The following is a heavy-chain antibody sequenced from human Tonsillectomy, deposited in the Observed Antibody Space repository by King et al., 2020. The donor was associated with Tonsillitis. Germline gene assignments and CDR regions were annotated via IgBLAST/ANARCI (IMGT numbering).Heavy chain of an antibody. CDR1: GFTLGSYA. Sequence: VQLVESGGGLVQPGGSLRLSCSASGFTLGSYAMHWVRQAPGKGLEYVSSISSNGGSTYYADSVKGRFTISRDNFKNTVYLQMSSLRAEDTAVYHCVGGYDFSRGHSNWVDPWGQGTLVTVSS. J-gene: IGHJ5*02. V-gene: IGHV3-64D*06. D-gene: IGHD3-3*01. CDR2: ISSNGGST. CDR3: VGGYDFSRGHSNWVDP.